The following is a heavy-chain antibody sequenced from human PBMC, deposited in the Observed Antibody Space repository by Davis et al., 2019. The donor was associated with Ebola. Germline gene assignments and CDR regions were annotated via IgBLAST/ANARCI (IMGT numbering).Heavy chain of an antibody. V-gene: IGHV4-31*03. CDR1: GGSISSGGYY. J-gene: IGHJ4*02. D-gene: IGHD6-19*01. CDR2: IYYSGST. CDR3: ARTNSSGWYSLIDY. Sequence: SETLSLTCTVSGGSISSGGYYWSWIRQHPGKGLEWIGYIYYSGSTSYNPSLKSRVTISVDTSKNPFSLKLSSVTAADTAVYYCARTNSSGWYSLIDYWGQGTLVTVSS.